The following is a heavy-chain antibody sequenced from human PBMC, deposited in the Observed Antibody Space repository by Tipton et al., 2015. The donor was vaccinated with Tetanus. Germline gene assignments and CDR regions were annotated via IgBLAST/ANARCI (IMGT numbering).Heavy chain of an antibody. V-gene: IGHV4-59*01. CDR1: GGSISSYY. Sequence: TLSLTCTVSGGSISSYYWSWIRQPPGKGLEWIGYIYYSGSTNYNPSLKRRVTISVDTSKNQFSLKLSSVTAADTAVYYCARERITMVRGVIRRAFDIWGQGTMVTVSS. D-gene: IGHD3-10*01. CDR3: ARERITMVRGVIRRAFDI. CDR2: IYYSGST. J-gene: IGHJ3*02.